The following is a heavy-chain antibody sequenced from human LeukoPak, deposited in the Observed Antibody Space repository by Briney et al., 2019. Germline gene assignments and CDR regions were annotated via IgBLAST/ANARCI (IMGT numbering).Heavy chain of an antibody. CDR3: TRVGYIDEGIDY. V-gene: IGHV3-7*04. J-gene: IGHJ4*02. CDR2: IKQDGSKK. CDR1: GFPYSSYW. Sequence: GSLRLSCVASGFPYSSYWMTWVRQAPGKGLEWVANIKQDGSKKSYVDSVKGRFTISRDNAKNSLYLQMNSLRAEDTAIYYCTRVGYIDEGIDYWGQGTLVTVSS. D-gene: IGHD5-24*01.